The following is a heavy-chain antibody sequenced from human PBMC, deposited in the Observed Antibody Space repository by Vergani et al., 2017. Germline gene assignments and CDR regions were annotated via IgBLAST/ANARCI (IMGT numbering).Heavy chain of an antibody. Sequence: QVQLQQWGAGLLKPSETLSLTCAVYGGSFSGYYWNWIRQPPGKGLEWIGEINHSGSTNYNPSLKSRVTISVDTSKILFSLKLSSLTAADTAVYYCAREGAYCGGDCYFDNWFDPWGQGTLVTVSS. V-gene: IGHV4-34*01. CDR1: GGSFSGYY. CDR3: AREGAYCGGDCYFDNWFDP. CDR2: INHSGST. J-gene: IGHJ5*02. D-gene: IGHD2-21*02.